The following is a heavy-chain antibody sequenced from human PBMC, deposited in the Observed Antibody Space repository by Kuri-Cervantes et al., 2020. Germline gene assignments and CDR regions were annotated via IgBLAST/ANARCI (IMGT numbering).Heavy chain of an antibody. Sequence: GSMRLSCSVSGASISSYYWTWIRQPAGKGLEWVGRIFSSGSTDYNPSLKTRVTLSGDKSKNQFSLKFDSVTAADTAVYNCARLQAARYYYYYYYMDVWGKGTTVTVSS. CDR3: ARLQAARYYYYYYYMDV. J-gene: IGHJ6*03. D-gene: IGHD2-2*01. V-gene: IGHV4-4*07. CDR2: IFSSGST. CDR1: GASISSYY.